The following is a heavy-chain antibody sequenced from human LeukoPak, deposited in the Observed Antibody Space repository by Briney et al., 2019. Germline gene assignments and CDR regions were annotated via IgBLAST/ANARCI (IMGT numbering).Heavy chain of an antibody. CDR1: GGSFSGYY. CDR2: ISSSGST. V-gene: IGHV4-34*01. Sequence: PSETLSLTCAVHGGSFSGYYWSWIRQPPGKGLEWIGRISSSGSTNYNPSLKSRVTISVDTSKNQFSLKLSSVTAADTAAYFCARGPYSYDSSGAFDIWGQGTMVTVSS. D-gene: IGHD3-22*01. CDR3: ARGPYSYDSSGAFDI. J-gene: IGHJ3*02.